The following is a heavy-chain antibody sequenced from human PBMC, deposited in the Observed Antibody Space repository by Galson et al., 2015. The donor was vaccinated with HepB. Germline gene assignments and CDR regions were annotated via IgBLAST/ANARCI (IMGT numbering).Heavy chain of an antibody. CDR3: ARDQGDDYVNYYYYHGMDV. CDR2: IYSDDST. V-gene: IGHV3-66*02. Sequence: SLRLSCAASEFTVNTNHMSWVRQAPGKGLEWVAVIYSDDSTNYADSVKGRFTISRAKSKNTLYLQMYSLGPEDTAVYYCARDQGDDYVNYYYYHGMDVWGQGTTVTVSS. D-gene: IGHD4-17*01. J-gene: IGHJ6*02. CDR1: EFTVNTNH.